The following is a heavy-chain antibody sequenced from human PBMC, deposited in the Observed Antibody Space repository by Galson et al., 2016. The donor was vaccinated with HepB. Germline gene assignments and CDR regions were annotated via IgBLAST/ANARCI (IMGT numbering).Heavy chain of an antibody. CDR2: IIPALGTT. J-gene: IGHJ4*02. V-gene: IGHV1-69*10. Sequence: SVKVSCKASGGAFNSYVISWVRQAPGQGLEWMGGIIPALGTTRYSQKFQGRVAVTADKSMSTAYMELISLRSEDTALYYCAVGKRYSSFWNDCARYYFDDWGQGALVTVSS. CDR3: AVGKRYSSFWNDCARYYFDD. D-gene: IGHD3-3*01. CDR1: GGAFNSYV.